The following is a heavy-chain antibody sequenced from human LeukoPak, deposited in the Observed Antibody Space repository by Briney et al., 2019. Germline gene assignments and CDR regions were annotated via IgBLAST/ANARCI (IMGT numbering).Heavy chain of an antibody. CDR1: GFTFSSYG. J-gene: IGHJ4*02. CDR2: IQSDGSDQ. CDR3: AKDALKYYYDSSGYYFDY. D-gene: IGHD3-22*01. V-gene: IGHV3-30*02. Sequence: GGSLRLSCAASGFTFSSYGMHWVRQAPGKGLEWVAFIQSDGSDQYYADSVKGRLSISRDNSKNTLYLQMNSLRAEDTAVYYCAKDALKYYYDSSGYYFDYWGQGTLVTVSS.